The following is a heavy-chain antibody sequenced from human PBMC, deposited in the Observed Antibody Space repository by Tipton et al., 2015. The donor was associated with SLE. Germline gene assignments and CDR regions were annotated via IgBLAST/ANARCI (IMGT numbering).Heavy chain of an antibody. V-gene: IGHV4-38-2*02. CDR1: GYSISSGFY. CDR3: ARDLFVEFYRSWSDYAYYFDY. D-gene: IGHD3-3*01. Sequence: TLSLTCSVSGYSISSGFYWGWLRQSQGKGLEWIGSIYHSGSTQYNPSLKSRVTLSVDTSGNQVSLRLRSVTAADTAVYYCARDLFVEFYRSWSDYAYYFDYWGQGVLVTVSS. J-gene: IGHJ4*02. CDR2: IYHSGST.